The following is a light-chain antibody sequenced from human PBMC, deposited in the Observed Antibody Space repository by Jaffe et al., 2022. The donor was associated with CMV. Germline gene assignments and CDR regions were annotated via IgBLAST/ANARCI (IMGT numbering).Light chain of an antibody. CDR1: QTINTY. CDR2: ATS. V-gene: IGKV1-39*01. Sequence: DIQMTQSPPSLSASVGDRVTITCRASQTINTYLNWYQQKAGKAPNLLISATSNLQSGVPSRFSGSGSGTDFTLTITSLQPEDFATYYCQQTYVTTRTFGGGTKVEIK. CDR3: QQTYVTTRT. J-gene: IGKJ4*01.